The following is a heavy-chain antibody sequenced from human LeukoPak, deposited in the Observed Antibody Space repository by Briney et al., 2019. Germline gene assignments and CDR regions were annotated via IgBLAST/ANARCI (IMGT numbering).Heavy chain of an antibody. CDR1: GGSISSSSYY. CDR2: IYYSGST. CDR3: ARLRNTAMVSAVDY. Sequence: SETLSLTCTVFGGSISSSSYYWGWIRQPPGKGLEWIGSIYYSGSTYYNPSLKSRVTISVDTSKNQFSLKLSSVTAADTAVYYCARLRNTAMVSAVDYWGQGTQVTVSS. D-gene: IGHD5-18*01. V-gene: IGHV4-39*01. J-gene: IGHJ4*02.